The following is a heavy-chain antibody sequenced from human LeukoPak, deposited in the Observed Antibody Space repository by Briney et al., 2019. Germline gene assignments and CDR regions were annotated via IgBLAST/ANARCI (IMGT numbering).Heavy chain of an antibody. D-gene: IGHD1-1*01. Sequence: ASVKLSCKASPYTFNRYYIHWVRQAPGQGLEWMGVINPSGRSASYAQRFQGRVTMTRDTSTSTVYMDLSSLRSEDTAVYYCARDSVGLERRNWFDPWGQGTLVTVSS. CDR3: ARDSVGLERRNWFDP. CDR2: INPSGRSA. J-gene: IGHJ5*02. CDR1: PYTFNRYY. V-gene: IGHV1-46*02.